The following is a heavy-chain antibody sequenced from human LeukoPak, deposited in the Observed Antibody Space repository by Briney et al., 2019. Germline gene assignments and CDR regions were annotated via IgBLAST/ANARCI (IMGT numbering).Heavy chain of an antibody. V-gene: IGHV1-69*13. D-gene: IGHD1-14*01. CDR2: IIPIFGTA. Sequence: SVKVSCKASGGAFSSYAISWVREAPGQGLEWMGGIIPIFGTAKYAQKFQGRVTITADESTSTAYMELSSLRSEDTAVYYCARDSSDFRNLIPHWGQGTLVTVSS. CDR1: GGAFSSYA. CDR3: ARDSSDFRNLIPH. J-gene: IGHJ1*01.